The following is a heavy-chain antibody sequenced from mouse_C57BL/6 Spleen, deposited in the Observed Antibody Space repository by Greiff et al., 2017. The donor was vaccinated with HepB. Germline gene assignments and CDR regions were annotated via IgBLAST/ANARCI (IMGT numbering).Heavy chain of an antibody. Sequence: EVQLQQSGPVLVKPGASVKMSCKASGYTFTDYYMNWVKQSHGKSLEWIGVIHPYNGGTSYNQKFKGKATLTVDKSSSTAYMELNRLTSEDSAVYYCARKEKTAQAKCAMDYWGQGTSVTVSS. CDR2: IHPYNGGT. V-gene: IGHV1-19*01. CDR1: GYTFTDYY. J-gene: IGHJ4*01. CDR3: ARKEKTAQAKCAMDY. D-gene: IGHD3-2*02.